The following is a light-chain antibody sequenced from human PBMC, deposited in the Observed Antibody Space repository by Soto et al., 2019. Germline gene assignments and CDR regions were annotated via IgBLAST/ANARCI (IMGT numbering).Light chain of an antibody. V-gene: IGKV3-15*01. J-gene: IGKJ2*01. CDR1: GLNPY. CDR3: QSYNDWPFT. Sequence: EIVVAAAPAPLSGAPGGKVTPPLQAHWGLNPYLAWYQQKPGQAPRLLIYGASTKATGIPARFSGSGSATDFTLTISSLQSEDFAVYYCQSYNDWPFTFGQGTKLEI. CDR2: GAS.